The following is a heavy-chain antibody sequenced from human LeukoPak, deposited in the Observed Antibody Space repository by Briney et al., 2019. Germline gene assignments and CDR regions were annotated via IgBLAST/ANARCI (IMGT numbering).Heavy chain of an antibody. CDR1: GFTFSSYS. J-gene: IGHJ4*02. V-gene: IGHV3-21*01. CDR2: ISSSSSYI. Sequence: GSLRLSCAASGFTFSSYSMNWVRQPPGKGLEWVSSISSSSSYIYYADSVKGRFTISRDNAKNSLYLQMNSLRAEDTAVYYCARAVLLWFGELYYFDYWGQGTLVTVSS. D-gene: IGHD3-10*01. CDR3: ARAVLLWFGELYYFDY.